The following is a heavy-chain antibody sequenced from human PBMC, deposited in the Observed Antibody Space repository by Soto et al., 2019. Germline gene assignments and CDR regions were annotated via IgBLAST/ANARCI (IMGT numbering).Heavy chain of an antibody. V-gene: IGHV4-31*03. J-gene: IGHJ5*02. CDR1: GGSISSGGYY. CDR2: IYYSGST. CDR3: ARDFNCSGGSCYNPRPLDP. Sequence: PSETLCLTCTVPGGSISSGGYYWSWIRQHPGKGLEWIGYIYYSGSTYYNPSLKSRVTISVDTSKNQFSLKLSSVTAADTAVYYCARDFNCSGGSCYNPRPLDPWGQGTLVTVSS. D-gene: IGHD2-15*01.